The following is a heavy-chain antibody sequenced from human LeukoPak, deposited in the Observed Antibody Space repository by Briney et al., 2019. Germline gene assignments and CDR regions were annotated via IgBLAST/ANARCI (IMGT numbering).Heavy chain of an antibody. Sequence: ASVKVSCKASGYTFTSYYMHWVRQAPGRGLEWMGIINPSGGSTSYAQKFQGRVTMTRDTSSSTVYMELSSLRSEDTAVYYCARGSVAGTGFDYWGQGTLVTVSS. D-gene: IGHD6-19*01. CDR2: INPSGGST. J-gene: IGHJ4*02. V-gene: IGHV1-46*01. CDR3: ARGSVAGTGFDY. CDR1: GYTFTSYY.